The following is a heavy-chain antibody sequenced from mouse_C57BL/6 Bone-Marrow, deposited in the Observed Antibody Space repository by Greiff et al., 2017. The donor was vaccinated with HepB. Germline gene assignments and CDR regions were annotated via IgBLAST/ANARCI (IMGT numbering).Heavy chain of an antibody. CDR3: ARNLGVTGYAMDY. D-gene: IGHD4-1*01. Sequence: VKVVESGPGLVAPSQSLSITCTVSGFSLTSYAISWVRQPPGKGLEWLGVIWTGGGTNYNSALKSRLSISKDNSKSQVFLTMNSLQTDDTARYYWARNLGVTGYAMDYWGQGTSVTVSS. CDR1: GFSLTSYA. V-gene: IGHV2-9-1*01. CDR2: IWTGGGT. J-gene: IGHJ4*01.